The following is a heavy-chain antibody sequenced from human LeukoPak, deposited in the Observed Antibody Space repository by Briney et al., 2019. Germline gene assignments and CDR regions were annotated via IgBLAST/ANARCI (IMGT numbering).Heavy chain of an antibody. D-gene: IGHD5-24*01. CDR1: GFTFSNYS. Sequence: PGGSLRLSCEASGFTFSNYSMNWVRQAPGKGLEWVSYIRSSSSTIYYADSVKGRFTISGDHSKNTLYLQMDSLRAEDTAVYYCARENGYKVFDYWGQGTLVTVSS. V-gene: IGHV3-48*01. J-gene: IGHJ4*02. CDR2: IRSSSSTI. CDR3: ARENGYKVFDY.